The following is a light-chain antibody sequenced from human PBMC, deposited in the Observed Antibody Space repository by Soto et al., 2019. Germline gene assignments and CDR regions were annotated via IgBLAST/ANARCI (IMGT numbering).Light chain of an antibody. CDR2: RNN. CDR3: AAWDDSLSGVV. Sequence: QSVLTQPPSASGTPGQRVTISCSGSSSNIGSNYVYWYQQLPGTAPKLLIYRNNQRPSGVPDRLSGSKSGTSASLALSGLRSEDEADYYCAAWDDSLSGVVFGGGTKLTVL. J-gene: IGLJ2*01. V-gene: IGLV1-47*01. CDR1: SSNIGSNY.